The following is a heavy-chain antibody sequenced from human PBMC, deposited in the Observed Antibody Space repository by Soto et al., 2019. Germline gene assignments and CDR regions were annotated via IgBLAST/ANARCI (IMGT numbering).Heavy chain of an antibody. CDR3: ARRGAGQQLVRGLDY. CDR1: GGSFSGYY. CDR2: INHSGST. D-gene: IGHD6-13*01. Sequence: GTLSLTCAVYGGSFSGYYWSWIRLPAGKGLEWIGEINHSGSTNYNPSLKSRVTISVDTSKNQFSLKLSSVTAADTAVYYCARRGAGQQLVRGLDYWGQGTLVTVSS. V-gene: IGHV4-34*01. J-gene: IGHJ4*02.